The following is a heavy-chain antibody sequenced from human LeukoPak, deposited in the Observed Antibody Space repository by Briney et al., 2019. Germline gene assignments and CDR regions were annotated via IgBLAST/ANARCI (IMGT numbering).Heavy chain of an antibody. CDR3: AKSYDSSGYYNY. CDR2: IYHSGST. Sequence: PSETLSLTCAASGGSISSSNWYSWVRQPPGKGLEWIGEIYHSGSTNYNPSLKSRVTISIDTSKSQFSLKLSSVTAADTAVYYCAKSYDSSGYYNYWGQGTLVTVSS. D-gene: IGHD3-22*01. V-gene: IGHV4-4*02. CDR1: GGSISSSNW. J-gene: IGHJ4*02.